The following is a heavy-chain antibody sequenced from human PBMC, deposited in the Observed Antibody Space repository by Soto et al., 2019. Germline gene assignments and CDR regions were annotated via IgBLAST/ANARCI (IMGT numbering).Heavy chain of an antibody. CDR3: ARVGYDYVWGSYRPNFDY. D-gene: IGHD3-16*02. J-gene: IGHJ4*02. CDR1: GGSFSGYY. Sequence: SETLSLTCAVYGGSFSGYYWSWIRQPPGKGLEWIGEINHSGSTNYNPSLKSRVTISVDTSKNQFSLKLSSVTAADTAVYYCARVGYDYVWGSYRPNFDYWGQGTLVPASS. V-gene: IGHV4-34*01. CDR2: INHSGST.